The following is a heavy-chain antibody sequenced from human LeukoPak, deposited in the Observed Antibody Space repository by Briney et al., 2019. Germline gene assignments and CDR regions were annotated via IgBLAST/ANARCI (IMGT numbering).Heavy chain of an antibody. CDR3: ARLSGGQYHMDV. V-gene: IGHV4-39*01. CDR2: IYYSGST. CDR1: GGSIAGTHSY. Sequence: NPSETLSLTCTVSGGSIAGTHSYWGWIRQSPGKGLEWIGSIYYSGSTYYNPSLKSRVAISVYTSNNQFSLKLSSVTAADTAVYYCARLSGGQYHMDVWGKGTTVTVSS. D-gene: IGHD3-10*01. J-gene: IGHJ6*03.